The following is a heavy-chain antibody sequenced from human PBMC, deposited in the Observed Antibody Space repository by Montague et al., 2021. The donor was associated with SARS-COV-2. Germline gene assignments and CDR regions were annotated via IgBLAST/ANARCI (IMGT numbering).Heavy chain of an antibody. CDR2: ISYDGSNK. CDR3: ARDQRGKYDYVWGSRFDP. J-gene: IGHJ5*02. CDR1: GFTFSSYA. Sequence: SLRLSCAASGFTFSSYAMHWVRQAPGKGLEWVAVISYDGSNKYYVDSVKGQFTISRDNSKNTLYLQMNSLRAEDTAVYYCARDQRGKYDYVWGSRFDPWGQGTLVTVSS. V-gene: IGHV3-30*04. D-gene: IGHD3-16*01.